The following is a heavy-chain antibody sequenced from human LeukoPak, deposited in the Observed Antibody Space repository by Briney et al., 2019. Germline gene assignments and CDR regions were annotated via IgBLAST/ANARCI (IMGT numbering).Heavy chain of an antibody. CDR1: GGSFSGYY. Sequence: PSETLSLTCAVYGGSFSGYYWSWIRQPPGKGLEWIGEINHSGSTNYNPSLKSRVTISVDTSKNQFSLKLSSLTAADTAVYHCARYRSAGTEGIGLDYWGQGTLVTVSS. CDR3: ARYRSAGTEGIGLDY. CDR2: INHSGST. D-gene: IGHD1-7*01. J-gene: IGHJ4*02. V-gene: IGHV4-34*01.